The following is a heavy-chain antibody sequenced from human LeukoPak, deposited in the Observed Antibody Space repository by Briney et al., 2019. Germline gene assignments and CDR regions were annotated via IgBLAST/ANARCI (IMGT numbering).Heavy chain of an antibody. CDR3: ARGRYYGSSGFQANDY. CDR2: MSAYNGNT. V-gene: IGHV1-18*01. Sequence: ASVKVSCKASGYTFTSYGISWVRQAPGQGLEWMGWMSAYNGNTNYAQKHQGRVTRTTDTCTSTAYMELRSLRSDDTAVYYCARGRYYGSSGFQANDYWGQGTLVTVSS. D-gene: IGHD3-22*01. CDR1: GYTFTSYG. J-gene: IGHJ4*02.